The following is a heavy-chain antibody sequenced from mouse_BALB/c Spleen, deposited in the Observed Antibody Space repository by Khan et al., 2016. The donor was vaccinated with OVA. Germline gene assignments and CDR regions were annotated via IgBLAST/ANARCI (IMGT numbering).Heavy chain of an antibody. CDR2: ISYSGST. D-gene: IGHD1-2*01. CDR1: GYSITSGYG. J-gene: IGHJ2*01. Sequence: EVQLVETGPGLVKPSQSLSLTCTVTGYSITSGYGWNWIRQFPGNKLEWMGYISYSGSTNYNPSLNSRISITRDKSKNQFFLQLNSVTTEDTATYYCARTARIKYWGQGTTLTVSS. CDR3: ARTARIKY. V-gene: IGHV3-2*02.